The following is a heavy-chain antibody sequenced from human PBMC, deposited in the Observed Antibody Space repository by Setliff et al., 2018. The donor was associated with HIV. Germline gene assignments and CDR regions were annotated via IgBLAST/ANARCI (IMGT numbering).Heavy chain of an antibody. CDR1: GGSFSGYS. CDR3: ARSVTFLVDWFDP. CDR2: IYSSGST. Sequence: PSETLSLTCAVYGGSFSGYSWNWIRQSPGKGLEWIGEIYSSGSTYYNPSLQSRVSMSVETSKNQFSLKLTSVTAADTAVYYCARSVTFLVDWFDPWGRGTLVTVSS. J-gene: IGHJ5*02. V-gene: IGHV4-34*09. D-gene: IGHD4-17*01.